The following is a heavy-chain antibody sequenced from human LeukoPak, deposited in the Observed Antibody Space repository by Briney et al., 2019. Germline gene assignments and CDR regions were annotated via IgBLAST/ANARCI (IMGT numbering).Heavy chain of an antibody. CDR2: IYYSGST. V-gene: IGHV4-39*07. J-gene: IGHJ5*02. Sequence: PSETLSLTCTVSGGSISSSSYYWGWIPQPPGKGLEWIGSIYYSGSTYYNPSLKSRVTISVDTSKNQFSLKLSSVTAADTAVYYCAREGTGYSYGTYNWFDPWGQGTLVTVSS. CDR3: AREGTGYSYGTYNWFDP. CDR1: GGSISSSSYY. D-gene: IGHD5-18*01.